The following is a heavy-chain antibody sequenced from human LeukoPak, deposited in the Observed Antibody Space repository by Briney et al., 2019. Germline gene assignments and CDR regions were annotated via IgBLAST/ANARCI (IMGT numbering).Heavy chain of an antibody. CDR1: GFTFSSYA. J-gene: IGHJ4*02. D-gene: IGHD3-10*01. CDR2: ISGSGGST. CDR3: ARNHYGSVDY. V-gene: IGHV3-23*01. Sequence: PGGSLRLSCAASGFTFSSYAMSWVRQAPGKGLEWVSAISGSGGSTYYADSVKGRFTISRDNSKNTLYLQMNSLRPEDTAVYYCARNHYGSVDYWGQGTLVTVSS.